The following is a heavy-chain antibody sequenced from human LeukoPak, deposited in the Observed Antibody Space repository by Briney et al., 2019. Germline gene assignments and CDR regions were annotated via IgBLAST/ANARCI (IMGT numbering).Heavy chain of an antibody. CDR2: ISHRGGT. J-gene: IGHJ6*04. CDR1: GGSFSAYY. CDR3: ARQNGYFEWSPLRYYGMDV. V-gene: IGHV4-34*01. D-gene: IGHD3-9*01. Sequence: NPSETLSLTCAVYGGSFSAYYWSWVRQPPGEGLECVGEISHRGGTNYNPSLKSRVTISVDTSKDQFSLKLSSVTAADTGVYYCARQNGYFEWSPLRYYGMDVWGKGTTVTVSS.